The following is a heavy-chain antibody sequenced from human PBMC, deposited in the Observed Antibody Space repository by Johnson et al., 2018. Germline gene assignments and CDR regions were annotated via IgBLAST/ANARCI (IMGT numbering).Heavy chain of an antibody. CDR2: IIRSGSTI. V-gene: IGHV3-11*04. CDR3: AGALIGDIGAYYYYMDV. D-gene: IGHD4/OR15-4a*01. Sequence: QVQLGQSGGGLVEPGGSLGLSCAASGFTFSDYYMSWIRQAPGKGLEWVSYIIRSGSTIYYADPAKGRFTISRENAKRSLYLQMNSLRAEDTAVYHYAGALIGDIGAYYYYMDVWGRGTTVTVSS. J-gene: IGHJ6*03. CDR1: GFTFSDYY.